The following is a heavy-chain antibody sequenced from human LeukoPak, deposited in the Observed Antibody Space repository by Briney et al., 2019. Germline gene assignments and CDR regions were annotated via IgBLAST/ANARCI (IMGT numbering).Heavy chain of an antibody. Sequence: GGSLRLSCAASGFTFSDYYMSWIRQAPGKGLEWVSYISSSGSTIYYADSVKGRFTISRDNDKNSLYLQMNSLRAEDTAVYYCARDHPELELLDYWGQGTLVTVSS. V-gene: IGHV3-11*01. J-gene: IGHJ4*02. D-gene: IGHD1-7*01. CDR1: GFTFSDYY. CDR2: ISSSGSTI. CDR3: ARDHPELELLDY.